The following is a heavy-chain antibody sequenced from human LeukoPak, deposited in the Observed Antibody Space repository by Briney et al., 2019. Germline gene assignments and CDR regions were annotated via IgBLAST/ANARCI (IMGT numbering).Heavy chain of an antibody. Sequence: EASVKVSCKASGYTFTGYYMHWVRQAPGQGLEWMGWINPNSGGANYAQKFQGRVTITADKSTSTAYMELSSLRSEDTAVYYCASQASSVYYDWGQETLVTVSS. J-gene: IGHJ4*02. V-gene: IGHV1-2*02. CDR1: GYTFTGYY. CDR3: ASQASSVYYD. D-gene: IGHD3-22*01. CDR2: INPNSGGA.